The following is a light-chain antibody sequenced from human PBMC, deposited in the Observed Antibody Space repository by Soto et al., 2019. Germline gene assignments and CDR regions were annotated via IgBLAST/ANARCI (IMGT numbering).Light chain of an antibody. CDR2: AAS. V-gene: IGKV1-27*01. Sequence: DIQMTQSPSSLAASMGDRVTITCRASQAIGNFLAWDQQRPGKVPKLLIYAASTLQSGVPSRFSGSGSGTQFALTINSRQPEDVATYYCQKYNSAPLTFGQGTKVDI. CDR1: QAIGNF. CDR3: QKYNSAPLT. J-gene: IGKJ1*01.